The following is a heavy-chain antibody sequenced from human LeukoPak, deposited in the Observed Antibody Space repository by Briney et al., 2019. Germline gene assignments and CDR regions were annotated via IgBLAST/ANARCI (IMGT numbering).Heavy chain of an antibody. Sequence: KPGGSLTLSCAASGFSFSTYSMNWVRQAPGKGLEWVAYISGGSGYIYYADSVKGRFTVSRDNAENSLYLQMNSLRAEDTAVYYCARQGGMQSFDYWGQGILVTVSS. CDR3: ARQGGMQSFDY. J-gene: IGHJ4*02. V-gene: IGHV3-21*01. D-gene: IGHD6-19*01. CDR1: GFSFSTYS. CDR2: ISGGSGYI.